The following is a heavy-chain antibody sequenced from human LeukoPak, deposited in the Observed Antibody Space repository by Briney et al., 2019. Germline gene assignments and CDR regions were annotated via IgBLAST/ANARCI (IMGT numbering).Heavy chain of an antibody. Sequence: GGFLRLSCAASGFTFSSYWMSWVRQAPGKGLEWVANIKQDGSEKYYVDSVKGRFTISRDNAKNSLYLQMNSLRAEDTAVYYCARDRLGYCSGGSCYPPDAFDIWGQGTMVTVSS. V-gene: IGHV3-7*01. CDR1: GFTFSSYW. CDR2: IKQDGSEK. CDR3: ARDRLGYCSGGSCYPPDAFDI. J-gene: IGHJ3*02. D-gene: IGHD2-15*01.